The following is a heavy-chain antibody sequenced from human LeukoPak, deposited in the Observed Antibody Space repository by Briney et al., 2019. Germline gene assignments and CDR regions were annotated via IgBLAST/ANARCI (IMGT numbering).Heavy chain of an antibody. CDR3: AKDRPVVVAPNLYSSSPTYYFDY. V-gene: IGHV3-23*01. Sequence: GGSLRLSCAASGFTFSSYAMSWVRQAPGKGLEWVSAISGSGGSTYYADSVKGRFTISRDNSKNTLYLQMNSLRAEDTAVYYCAKDRPVVVAPNLYSSSPTYYFDYWGQGTLVTVSS. CDR1: GFTFSSYA. D-gene: IGHD6-6*01. J-gene: IGHJ4*02. CDR2: ISGSGGST.